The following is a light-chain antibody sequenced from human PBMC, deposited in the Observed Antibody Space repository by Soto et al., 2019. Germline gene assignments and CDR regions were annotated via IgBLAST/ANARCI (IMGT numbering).Light chain of an antibody. Sequence: EKLMSQSPATLSVSPGERVTLSCRASQNIHNHMSWFLQKPGQTPRLLIYDAIIRAADVPARFSGSWSGTEFTLTINSLKPEDFAVYYCQQYNNWPTITFGQGTRLEIK. CDR2: DAI. CDR1: QNIHNH. CDR3: QQYNNWPTIT. V-gene: IGKV3-15*01. J-gene: IGKJ5*01.